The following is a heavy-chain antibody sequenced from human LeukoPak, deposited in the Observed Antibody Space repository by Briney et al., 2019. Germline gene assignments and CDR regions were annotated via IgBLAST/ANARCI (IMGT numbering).Heavy chain of an antibody. J-gene: IGHJ4*02. V-gene: IGHV3-48*01. CDR2: ISSSSSTI. D-gene: IGHD2-15*01. CDR3: ARGDYDRDIVVVVAATYPLTY. CDR1: GFTFSSYS. Sequence: GGSLRLSCAASGFTFSSYSMNWVRQAPGKGLEWVSYISSSSSTIYYADSVKGRFTISRDNAKNSLYLQMNSLRAEDTAVYYCARGDYDRDIVVVVAATYPLTYWGQGTLVTVSS.